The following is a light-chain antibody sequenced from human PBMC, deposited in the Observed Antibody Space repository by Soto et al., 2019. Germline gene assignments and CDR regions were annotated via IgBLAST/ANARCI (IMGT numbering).Light chain of an antibody. CDR2: RDN. Sequence: SYELTQPLSVSVALGQTARITCGGNNIGRQNVHWYQQKPGQAPVMVIYRDNNRPSGIPERLSGSNSGNTATLIISRAQVEDEADYYCQLWDSSTSTVVFGGGTKVTVL. CDR1: NIGRQN. CDR3: QLWDSSTSTVV. J-gene: IGLJ2*01. V-gene: IGLV3-9*01.